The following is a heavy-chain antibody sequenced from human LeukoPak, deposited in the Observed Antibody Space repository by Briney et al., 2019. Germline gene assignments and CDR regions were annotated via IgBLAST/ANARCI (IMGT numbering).Heavy chain of an antibody. CDR1: GFTFSRYW. CDR2: ISTDGSST. Sequence: PGGSLRLSCAASGFTFSRYWMHWLGQAPGKGLVWVSRISTDGSSTSYADSVKGRFTISRDNGKNTLYLQMNSLRAEDTAVYYCASPLYYDTRGFYYQVFDWGQGTLVTVSS. CDR3: ASPLYYDTRGFYYQVFD. V-gene: IGHV3-74*01. D-gene: IGHD3-22*01. J-gene: IGHJ4*02.